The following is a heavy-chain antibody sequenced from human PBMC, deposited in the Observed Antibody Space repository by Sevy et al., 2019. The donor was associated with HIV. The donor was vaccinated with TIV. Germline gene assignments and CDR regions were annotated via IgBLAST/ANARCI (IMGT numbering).Heavy chain of an antibody. Sequence: SETLSLICAVSGYSISSGYYWGWIRQPPGKGLEWIGSIYHSGSTYYNPSLRSRVTISVDTFKNQFSLELTSVTAADTAVYYCARILPHGLVRGVFPGFDYWGQGTLVTVSS. CDR1: GYSISSGYY. D-gene: IGHD3-10*01. CDR3: ARILPHGLVRGVFPGFDY. J-gene: IGHJ4*02. CDR2: IYHSGST. V-gene: IGHV4-38-2*01.